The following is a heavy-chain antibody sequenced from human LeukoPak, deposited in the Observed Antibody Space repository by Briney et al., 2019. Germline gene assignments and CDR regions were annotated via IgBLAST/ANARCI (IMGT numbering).Heavy chain of an antibody. D-gene: IGHD1-26*01. CDR1: GFTFSDYY. V-gene: IGHV3-11*01. Sequence: GGSLRLSCAASGFTFSDYYMSRIRQAPGKGLEWVSYITSGSTIYYADSVKGRFTISRDNAKNSLYLQMNSLRAEDTAVYYCAREYSGSYLEGSFDYWGQGTLVTVSS. J-gene: IGHJ4*02. CDR3: AREYSGSYLEGSFDY. CDR2: ITSGSTI.